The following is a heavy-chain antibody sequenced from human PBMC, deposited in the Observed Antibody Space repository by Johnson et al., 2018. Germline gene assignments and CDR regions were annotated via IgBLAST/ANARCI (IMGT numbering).Heavy chain of an antibody. Sequence: QVQLVQSGTEVRQPGSSVKVSCKASGVTFSSYAITWVRQAHGQGLEWMGGIIPLYHKRNYARKFQDRVTITADGSTTTVYMELRSRKYEDTAVYYCARVLIGVVKGIDVWGQGTTVTVS. V-gene: IGHV1-69*01. D-gene: IGHD3-3*01. J-gene: IGHJ6*02. CDR2: IIPLYHKR. CDR1: GVTFSSYA. CDR3: ARVLIGVVKGIDV.